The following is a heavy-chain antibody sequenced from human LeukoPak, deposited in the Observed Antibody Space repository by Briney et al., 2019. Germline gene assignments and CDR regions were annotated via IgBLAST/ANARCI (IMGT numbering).Heavy chain of an antibody. J-gene: IGHJ6*03. Sequence: ASVTVSCMASGYTFTSYDINWVRQAAGQGVEWMGWMNPNSGNTAFAQKFQGRVTMTRNTSISTAYMELSSLRSEDTAVYYCARGLRTVRTPTRYYYYYMDVWGKGATVTVSS. CDR2: MNPNSGNT. V-gene: IGHV1-8*01. D-gene: IGHD4-11*01. CDR1: GYTFTSYD. CDR3: ARGLRTVRTPTRYYYYYMDV.